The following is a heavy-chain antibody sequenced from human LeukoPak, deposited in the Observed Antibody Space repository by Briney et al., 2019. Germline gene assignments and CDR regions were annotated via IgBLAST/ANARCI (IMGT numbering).Heavy chain of an antibody. V-gene: IGHV3-30*19. J-gene: IGHJ4*02. CDR3: ARDPRTYGYSYGDFDY. Sequence: GGSLRLSCAASGFTFSSYGMHWVRQAPGKGLEWVAVISYDGSNKYYADSVKGRFTISRDNSKNTLYLQMNSLRAEDTAVYYCARDPRTYGYSYGDFDYWGQGTLVTVSS. CDR1: GFTFSSYG. D-gene: IGHD5-18*01. CDR2: ISYDGSNK.